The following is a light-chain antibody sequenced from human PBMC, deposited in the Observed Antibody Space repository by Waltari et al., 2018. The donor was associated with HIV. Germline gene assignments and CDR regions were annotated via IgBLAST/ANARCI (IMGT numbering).Light chain of an antibody. CDR2: DDN. Sequence: SYVPTQPPSLSVAPVMPATITCGGNNTRRKSLHWYQQRQGQAPVLVNYDDNYRPSGIPGRCAGADSGNTATLTISRVEDGDEADYYCQVGERSNVLFGGGTKLTVL. J-gene: IGLJ2*01. CDR1: NTRRKS. CDR3: QVGERSNVL. V-gene: IGLV3-21*01.